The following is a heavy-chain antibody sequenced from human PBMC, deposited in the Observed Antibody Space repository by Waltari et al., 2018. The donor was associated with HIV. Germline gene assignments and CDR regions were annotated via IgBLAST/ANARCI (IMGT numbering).Heavy chain of an antibody. Sequence: QVQLVQSGAEVKKPGASVKVSCKASGYTFTSYDIQWVRQATGQGLEGMGWMNPKSGNTGYPQKFQGRVTMTRNTSISTAYMELSILRSEETAVYYCARGRVQVRGAMYYFDYWGQGTLVTVSS. J-gene: IGHJ4*02. D-gene: IGHD3-10*01. CDR1: GYTFTSYD. V-gene: IGHV1-8*01. CDR2: MNPKSGNT. CDR3: ARGRVQVRGAMYYFDY.